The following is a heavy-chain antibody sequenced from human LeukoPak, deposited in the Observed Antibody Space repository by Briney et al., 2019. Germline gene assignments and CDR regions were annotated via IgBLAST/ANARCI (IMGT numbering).Heavy chain of an antibody. CDR2: IYRSGTT. V-gene: IGHV4-4*02. CDR3: ARDPGFMVRGSRRGYDDYYYYMDV. J-gene: IGHJ6*03. D-gene: IGHD3-10*01. CDR1: GGSISSTNW. Sequence: PSETLSLTCAVSGGSISSTNWWSWVRQPPGKGLEWIGEIYRSGTTNYKPSLKSRVTISLDKSRSHFSLKLSSVTAADTAVYYCARDPGFMVRGSRRGYDDYYYYMDVWGKGTTVTISS.